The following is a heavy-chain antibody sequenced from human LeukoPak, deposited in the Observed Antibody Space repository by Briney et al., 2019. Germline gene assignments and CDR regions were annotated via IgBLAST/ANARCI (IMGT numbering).Heavy chain of an antibody. CDR2: ISWNSGSI. Sequence: PGRSLRLSCAASGFTFDDYAMHWVRQAPGKGLEWVSGISWNSGSIGYADSVKGRFTISRDNAKNSLYLQMNSLRAEDTALYYCAKAYDIIDSSGWTSFDYWGQGTLVTVSS. V-gene: IGHV3-9*01. CDR1: GFTFDDYA. D-gene: IGHD6-19*01. J-gene: IGHJ4*02. CDR3: AKAYDIIDSSGWTSFDY.